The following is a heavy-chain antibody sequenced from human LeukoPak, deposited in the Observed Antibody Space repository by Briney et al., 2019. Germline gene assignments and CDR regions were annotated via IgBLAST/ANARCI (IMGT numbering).Heavy chain of an antibody. Sequence: PGRSLRLSCAASGFTFRSYGMQWVRQAPGKGLEWVAIIWYDGSKKYYADSVKGRFTISRDNSKNTLYLQMNSLRAEDTAVYYCARVAGHDIRGLITYYFDDWGQGTLVTVSS. V-gene: IGHV3-33*01. J-gene: IGHJ4*02. CDR2: IWYDGSKK. D-gene: IGHD3-10*01. CDR3: ARVAGHDIRGLITYYFDD. CDR1: GFTFRSYG.